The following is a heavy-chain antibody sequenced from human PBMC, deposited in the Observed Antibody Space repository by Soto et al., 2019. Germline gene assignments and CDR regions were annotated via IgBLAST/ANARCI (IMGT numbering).Heavy chain of an antibody. CDR3: AIVTMVRGVIWEYNWFDP. D-gene: IGHD3-10*01. V-gene: IGHV4-59*01. CDR1: GGSISSYY. Sequence: SETLSLTCTVSGGSISSYYWSWIRQPPGKGLEWIGYIYYSGSTNYNPSLKRQVTISVDTSKTQFSLKLSSVTAADTAVYYCAIVTMVRGVIWEYNWFDPWGQGTLVTVSS. J-gene: IGHJ5*02. CDR2: IYYSGST.